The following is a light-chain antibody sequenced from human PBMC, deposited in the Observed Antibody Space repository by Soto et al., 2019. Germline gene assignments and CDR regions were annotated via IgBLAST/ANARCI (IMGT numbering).Light chain of an antibody. CDR2: SNN. CDR3: AVWDVSLKAWV. Sequence: QSVLTQPPSLSGTPGQRVTISCSGSSSNIAGNTVHWYQHLPGTAPKLLIYSNNQRPSGVPDRFSGSKSGTSASLAISGLQSEDEAHYYCAVWDVSLKAWVFGGGTKLTVL. V-gene: IGLV1-44*01. CDR1: SSNIAGNT. J-gene: IGLJ3*02.